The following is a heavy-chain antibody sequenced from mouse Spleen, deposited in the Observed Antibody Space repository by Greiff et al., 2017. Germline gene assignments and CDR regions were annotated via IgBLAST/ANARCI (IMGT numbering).Heavy chain of an antibody. D-gene: IGHD1-1*01. V-gene: IGHV1-59*01. CDR1: GYTFTSYW. Sequence: QVQLQQPGAELVRPGTSVKLSCKASGYTFTSYWMHWVKQRPGQGLEWIGVIDPSDSYTNYNQKFKGKATLTVDTSSSTAYMQLSSLTSEDSAVYYCRASYYYGSSPFDYWGQGTTLTVSS. J-gene: IGHJ2*01. CDR3: RASYYYGSSPFDY. CDR2: IDPSDSYT.